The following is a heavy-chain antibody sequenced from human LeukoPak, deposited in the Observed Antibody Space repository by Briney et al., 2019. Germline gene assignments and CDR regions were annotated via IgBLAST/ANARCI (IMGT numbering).Heavy chain of an antibody. V-gene: IGHV3-23*01. Sequence: GGSLRLSCAASGFTFSSYAMSWVRHAPGKGLEGVSAISGGGGSTYYAASVKGRFTISRDNSKNTLYLQVNSLRAEDTAVYYCAKGRGYSGYDSDYWGQGTLVTVSS. CDR3: AKGRGYSGYDSDY. CDR1: GFTFSSYA. CDR2: ISGGGGST. J-gene: IGHJ4*02. D-gene: IGHD5-12*01.